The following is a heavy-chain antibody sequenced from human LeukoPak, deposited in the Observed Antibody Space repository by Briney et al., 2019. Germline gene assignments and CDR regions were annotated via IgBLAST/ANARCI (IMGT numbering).Heavy chain of an antibody. Sequence: SETLSLTCTVSGGSISSYYWSWIRQPPGKGLEWIACICYSGSTKYNPSLKSRVTISVDTSKNQLSLKLSSVTAADTAVYYCAREPGFDSSGYLNWFDPWGQGTLVTVSS. CDR1: GGSISSYY. V-gene: IGHV4-59*01. J-gene: IGHJ5*02. D-gene: IGHD3-22*01. CDR3: AREPGFDSSGYLNWFDP. CDR2: ICYSGST.